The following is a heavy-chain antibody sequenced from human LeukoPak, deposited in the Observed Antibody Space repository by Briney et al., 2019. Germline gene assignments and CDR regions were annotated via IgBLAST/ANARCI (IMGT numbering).Heavy chain of an antibody. V-gene: IGHV1-46*03. J-gene: IGHJ4*02. Sequence: ASVKVSCKASGYTFTSYYMHWVRQAPGQGLEWMGIINPSGGSTSYAQKFQGRVTMTRDTSTSTVYMELSSLSSEDTAVYYCARGGTYYDFWSGGYFDYWGQGTLVTVSS. CDR3: ARGGTYYDFWSGGYFDY. D-gene: IGHD3-3*01. CDR1: GYTFTSYY. CDR2: INPSGGST.